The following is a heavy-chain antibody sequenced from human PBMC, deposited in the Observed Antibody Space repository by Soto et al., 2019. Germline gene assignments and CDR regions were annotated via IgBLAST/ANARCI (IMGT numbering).Heavy chain of an antibody. J-gene: IGHJ4*02. CDR1: GFIFRSYG. Sequence: QVQLVESGGGVVQPGRSPRLSCAASGFIFRSYGMHWVRQAPGKGLEWVAAISYDGSNKFYVDPVKGRFTISRDNSKNTVDLQMNSLRVEDTAVFYCAKDTYYHDSSGYYTFDYWGQGTLVTVSS. D-gene: IGHD3-22*01. V-gene: IGHV3-30*18. CDR3: AKDTYYHDSSGYYTFDY. CDR2: ISYDGSNK.